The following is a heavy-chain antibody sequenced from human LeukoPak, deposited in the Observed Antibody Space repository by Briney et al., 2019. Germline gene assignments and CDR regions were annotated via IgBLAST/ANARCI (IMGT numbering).Heavy chain of an antibody. Sequence: ASVKVSCKVSGYTLTELSMHWVRQAPGKGLEWMGGFDPEDGETIYAQKFQGRVTMTEDTSADTAYMELSSLRSEGTDVYYCATAHYYDSSGYYPLGYWGQGTLVTVSS. J-gene: IGHJ4*02. V-gene: IGHV1-24*01. CDR2: FDPEDGET. CDR1: GYTLTELS. D-gene: IGHD3-22*01. CDR3: ATAHYYDSSGYYPLGY.